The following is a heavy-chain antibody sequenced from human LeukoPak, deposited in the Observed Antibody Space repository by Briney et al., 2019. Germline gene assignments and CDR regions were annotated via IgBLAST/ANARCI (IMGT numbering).Heavy chain of an antibody. D-gene: IGHD6-13*01. J-gene: IGHJ1*01. Sequence: HPGGSLRLSCAASGFTFNDYAMPWVRQAPGKGLEWVSLISWDSGNTYYADSVKGRFTISRDNSKNSLSLQMNSLRAEDTALYYCAKGPGAAVGKRYIQHWGQGTLVTVSS. CDR1: GFTFNDYA. CDR3: AKGPGAAVGKRYIQH. CDR2: ISWDSGNT. V-gene: IGHV3-43D*03.